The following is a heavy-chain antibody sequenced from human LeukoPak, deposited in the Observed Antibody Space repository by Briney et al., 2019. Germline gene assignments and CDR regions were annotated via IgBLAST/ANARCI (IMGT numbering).Heavy chain of an antibody. Sequence: GGSLRLSCAASGFTVSSNYMTWVRQAPGKGLKWFSFIYSGGSTYYADSVKGRFTISRDNYKNTVYLQMNSLRAEDTAVYYCARDVVGPNRWVYGMDVWGQGTTVTVSS. D-gene: IGHD3/OR15-3a*01. CDR1: GFTVSSNY. V-gene: IGHV3-53*01. CDR2: IYSGGST. CDR3: ARDVVGPNRWVYGMDV. J-gene: IGHJ6*02.